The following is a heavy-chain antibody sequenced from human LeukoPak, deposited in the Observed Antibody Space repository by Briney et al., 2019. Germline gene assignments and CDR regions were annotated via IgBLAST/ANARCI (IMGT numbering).Heavy chain of an antibody. D-gene: IGHD6-13*01. Sequence: PSETLSLTCAVSGYSISSGYYWGWIRQPPGEGLEWIGSIYHSGSTYYNPSLKSRVTISVDTSKNQFSLKLSSVTAADTAVYYCARGPRGIAAAGTGFDYWGQGTLVTVSS. J-gene: IGHJ4*02. CDR1: GYSISSGYY. CDR2: IYHSGST. V-gene: IGHV4-38-2*01. CDR3: ARGPRGIAAAGTGFDY.